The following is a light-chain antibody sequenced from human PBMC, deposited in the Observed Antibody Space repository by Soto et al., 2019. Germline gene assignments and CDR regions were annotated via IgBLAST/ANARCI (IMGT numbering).Light chain of an antibody. CDR3: QKYDSAPLT. Sequence: DIPMTQSPSSLTASVGDRVTISCRASQGFSNSLAWYQQKPGKVPTLLIYGASILQSGVPSRFSGSGSGTEFTLTISSLQPEDFATYYCQKYDSAPLTFGGGTKVEIK. V-gene: IGKV1-27*01. CDR2: GAS. CDR1: QGFSNS. J-gene: IGKJ4*01.